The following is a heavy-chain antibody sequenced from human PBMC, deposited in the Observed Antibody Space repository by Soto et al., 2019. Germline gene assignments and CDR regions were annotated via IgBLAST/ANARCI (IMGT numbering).Heavy chain of an antibody. Sequence: SETLSLTCTVSGGSISSYYWSWIRQPPGKGLEWIGYIYYSGSTNYNPSLKSRVTISVDTSKNQFSLKLSSVTAADTAVYYCARTQRYFDYWGQGSLVTVSS. D-gene: IGHD6-25*01. J-gene: IGHJ4*02. CDR3: ARTQRYFDY. CDR1: GGSISSYY. CDR2: IYYSGST. V-gene: IGHV4-59*01.